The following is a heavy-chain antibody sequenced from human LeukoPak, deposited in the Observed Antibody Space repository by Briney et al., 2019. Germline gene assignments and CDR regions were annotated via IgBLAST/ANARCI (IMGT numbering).Heavy chain of an antibody. V-gene: IGHV4-39*01. CDR3: ARSLRGGPNWFDP. D-gene: IGHD3-10*01. CDR1: GGSISSSSYY. CDR2: IYYSGST. Sequence: SETLSLTCTVSGGSISSSSYYWGWIRQPPGKGLEWIGSIYYSGSTYYNPSLKSRVTISVDTSKNQFSLKLSSVTAADTAVYYCARSLRGGPNWFDPWGQGTLVTVSS. J-gene: IGHJ5*02.